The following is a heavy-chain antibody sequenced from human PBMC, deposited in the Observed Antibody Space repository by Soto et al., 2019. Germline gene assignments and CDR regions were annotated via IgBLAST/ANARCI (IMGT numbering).Heavy chain of an antibody. D-gene: IGHD3-16*01. CDR2: ITGSGVMA. CDR3: AKNFDFISGFDLGDT. V-gene: IGHV3-23*01. CDR1: VFTFDNYA. J-gene: IGHJ4*02. Sequence: GGSLVLACVSSVFTFDNYAMTWVRLTPGKGLEWVSTITGSGVMAFHADSVKGRFTASRDNSKNMLFLQMNSLSAEDTGIYYCAKNFDFISGFDLGDTWGQGTMVTFSS.